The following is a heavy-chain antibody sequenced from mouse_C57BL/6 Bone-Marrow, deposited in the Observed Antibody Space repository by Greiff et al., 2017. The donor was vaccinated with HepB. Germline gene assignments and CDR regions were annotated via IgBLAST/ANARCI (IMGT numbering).Heavy chain of an antibody. J-gene: IGHJ1*03. CDR3: ARTGSSYGWYFDV. CDR1: GFTFSDYG. CDR2: ISSGSSTI. Sequence: EVQRVESGGGLVKPGGSLKLSCAASGFTFSDYGMHWVRQAPEKGLEWVAYISSGSSTIYYADTVKGRFTISRDNAKNTLFLHMTSLRSEDTAMYYCARTGSSYGWYFDVWGTGTTVTVSS. V-gene: IGHV5-17*01. D-gene: IGHD1-1*01.